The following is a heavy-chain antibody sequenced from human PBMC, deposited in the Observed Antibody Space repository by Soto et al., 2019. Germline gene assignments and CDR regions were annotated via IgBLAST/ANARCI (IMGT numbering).Heavy chain of an antibody. CDR3: ASNYDYVWGSYRYDY. V-gene: IGHV1-69*13. Sequence: GASVKVSCKASGGTFSSYAISWVRQAPGQGLEWMGGIIPIFGTANYAQKFQGRGTITADESTSTAYMELSSLRSEDTAVYYCASNYDYVWGSYRYDYWGQGTLVTVSS. J-gene: IGHJ4*02. D-gene: IGHD3-16*02. CDR2: IIPIFGTA. CDR1: GGTFSSYA.